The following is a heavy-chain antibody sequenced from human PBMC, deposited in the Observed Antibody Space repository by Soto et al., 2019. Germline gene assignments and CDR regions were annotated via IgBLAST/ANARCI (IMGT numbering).Heavy chain of an antibody. Sequence: HVQLQGSGQGLVKPSQTLSLTCTVSGGSINSGGYYWSWIRQHPGKGLEWIGYIYYSGSTYYNPSLKSRVTISVDTSKNQFSLKLSSVTAADTAVYYCARESRGVVIPAAISGDYWGQGTLVTVSS. CDR1: GGSINSGGYY. CDR3: ARESRGVVIPAAISGDY. J-gene: IGHJ4*02. V-gene: IGHV4-31*03. CDR2: IYYSGST. D-gene: IGHD2-2*01.